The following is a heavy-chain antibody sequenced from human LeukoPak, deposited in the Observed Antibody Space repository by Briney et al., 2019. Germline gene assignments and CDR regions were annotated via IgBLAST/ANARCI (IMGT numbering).Heavy chain of an antibody. CDR2: IYSGGST. V-gene: IGHV3-66*01. J-gene: IGHJ4*02. Sequence: GGSLRLFCGASGFTVHSNYMSWVRQAPWKGLEWVSGIYSGGSTYYADAVKSRFTISRDNSKNTLYLQMNSLRAEDTAVYYCARVGPAVADSYYFDYWCQGTLVTVSS. CDR3: ARVGPAVADSYYFDY. D-gene: IGHD6-19*01. CDR1: GFTVHSNY.